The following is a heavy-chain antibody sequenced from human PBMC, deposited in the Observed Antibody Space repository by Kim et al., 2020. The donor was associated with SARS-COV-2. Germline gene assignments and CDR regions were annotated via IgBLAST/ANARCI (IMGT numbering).Heavy chain of an antibody. D-gene: IGHD1-26*01. CDR1: GFTFSSYW. J-gene: IGHJ3*02. CDR2: INSDGSST. V-gene: IGHV3-74*01. Sequence: GGSLRLSCAASGFTFSSYWMHWVRQAPGKGLVWVSRINSDGSSTNYAGSVKGRFTISRDNDKNTLYLQMNSLRAEDTAVFYCARVGSPAGAFDIWGQGTMVTVSS. CDR3: ARVGSPAGAFDI.